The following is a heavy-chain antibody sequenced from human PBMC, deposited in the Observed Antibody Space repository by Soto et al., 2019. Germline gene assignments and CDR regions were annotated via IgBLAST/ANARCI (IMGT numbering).Heavy chain of an antibody. CDR1: GFTFSSYG. Sequence: GGSLRLSCAASGFTFSSYGMHWVRQAPGKGLEWVAVISYDGSNKYYADSVKGRFTISRDNSKNTLYLQMNSLRAEDTAVYYCAKDLGLEEQLHAFDIWGQGTMVTVSS. J-gene: IGHJ3*02. V-gene: IGHV3-30*18. CDR2: ISYDGSNK. D-gene: IGHD6-6*01. CDR3: AKDLGLEEQLHAFDI.